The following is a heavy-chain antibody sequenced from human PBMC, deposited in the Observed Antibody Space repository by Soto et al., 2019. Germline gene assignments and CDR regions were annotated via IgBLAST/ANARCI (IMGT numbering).Heavy chain of an antibody. D-gene: IGHD3-3*01. J-gene: IGHJ6*02. CDR3: ARVSGENYDFWNAAGYYYYYGMDV. Sequence: SQPLSLTCVISGDSVSSNSAAWNWIRQSPSRGLEWLGRTYYRSKWYNDYAVSVKSRITINPDTSKNQFSLQLNSVTPEDTAVYYCARVSGENYDFWNAAGYYYYYGMDVWGQGTTVTVSS. CDR2: TYYRSKWYN. V-gene: IGHV6-1*01. CDR1: GDSVSSNSAA.